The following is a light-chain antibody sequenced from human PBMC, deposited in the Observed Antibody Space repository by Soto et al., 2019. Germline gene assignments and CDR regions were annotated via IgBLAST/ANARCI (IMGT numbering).Light chain of an antibody. J-gene: IGLJ1*01. CDR2: EVS. V-gene: IGLV2-14*01. Sequence: QPVLTQPASVSGSPGQSITISCTGTSSDVGAYNYVSWYQQHPRKAPKLMIYEVSNRPSGVSTRFSGSKSGNTASLTISGLQAADEADYYCSSYTSGNTYVFGSGTKLTVL. CDR3: SSYTSGNTYV. CDR1: SSDVGAYNY.